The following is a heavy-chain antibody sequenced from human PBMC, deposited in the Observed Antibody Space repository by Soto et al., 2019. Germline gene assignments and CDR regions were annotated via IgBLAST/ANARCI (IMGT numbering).Heavy chain of an antibody. CDR1: GFTFSSYS. D-gene: IGHD1-1*01. CDR2: IRRSGDYT. V-gene: IGHV3-21*01. Sequence: PGGSLRLSCAASGFTFSSYSMNWVRQAPGKGLEWVSSIRRSGDYTYYADSLKGRFTISRDNAKNSLSLQMISLRAEDTAVYYCARSTSLGGMDVWGQGTTVTVSS. J-gene: IGHJ6*02. CDR3: ARSTSLGGMDV.